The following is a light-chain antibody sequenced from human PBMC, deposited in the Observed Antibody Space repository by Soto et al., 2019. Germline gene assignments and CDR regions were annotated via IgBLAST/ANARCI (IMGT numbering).Light chain of an antibody. Sequence: QSALTQPPSASGSPGQSVTISCTGTSSDVGGYNYVSWYQQHPGKAPKLMIYEVSNRPSGVSNRFSASKSGNTASLTISGLQAEDEADYYCSSYTSSSTLWVFGGGTKLTVL. CDR2: EVS. V-gene: IGLV2-14*01. CDR3: SSYTSSSTLWV. CDR1: SSDVGGYNY. J-gene: IGLJ3*02.